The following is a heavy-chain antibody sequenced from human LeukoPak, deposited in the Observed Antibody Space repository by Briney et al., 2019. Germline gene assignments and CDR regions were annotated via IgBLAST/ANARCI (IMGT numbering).Heavy chain of an antibody. CDR1: GFTFSSYS. CDR3: ARDVTYYDILTGYRPLYYFDY. J-gene: IGHJ4*02. CDR2: ISSSSSYI. V-gene: IGHV3-21*01. Sequence: GGSLRLSCAASGFTFSSYSMNWVRQAPGKGLEWVSSISSSSSYIYYADSVKGRFTISRDNAKNSLYLQMNSLRAEDTAVYYCARDVTYYDILTGYRPLYYFDYWGQGTLVTVSS. D-gene: IGHD3-9*01.